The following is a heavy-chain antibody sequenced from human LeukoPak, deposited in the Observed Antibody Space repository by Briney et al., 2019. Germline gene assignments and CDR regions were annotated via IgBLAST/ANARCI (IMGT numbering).Heavy chain of an antibody. CDR3: AREEDYDFWSGYFDY. D-gene: IGHD3-3*01. V-gene: IGHV3-23*01. Sequence: PGGSLRLSCAASGFTFSSYAMSWVRQAPGKGLEWVSAISGSGGSTYYADSVKGRFTISRDNSKNTLYLQMNSLRAEDTAVYYCAREEDYDFWSGYFDYWGQGTLVTVSS. J-gene: IGHJ4*02. CDR1: GFTFSSYA. CDR2: ISGSGGST.